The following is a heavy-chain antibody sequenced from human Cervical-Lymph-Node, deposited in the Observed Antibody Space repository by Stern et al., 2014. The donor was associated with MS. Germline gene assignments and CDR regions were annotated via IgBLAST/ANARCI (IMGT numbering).Heavy chain of an antibody. CDR1: GGTVSSHT. Sequence: QVQLVQSGAEVKKPGSSVKVSCKASGGTVSSHTISWVRQAPGQGLEWMGGIIHIFGTPNYALKFQGRVTITADKSTSTAYLELNSLRSDDSAVYYCAREVTMVGFDPWGQGTLVTVSS. CDR2: IIHIFGTP. J-gene: IGHJ5*02. CDR3: AREVTMVGFDP. V-gene: IGHV1-69*06. D-gene: IGHD3-10*02.